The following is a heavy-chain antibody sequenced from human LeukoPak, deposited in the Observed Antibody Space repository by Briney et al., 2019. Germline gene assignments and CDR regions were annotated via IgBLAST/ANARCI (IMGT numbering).Heavy chain of an antibody. J-gene: IGHJ4*02. CDR3: AKGAVWFGELAEIDY. D-gene: IGHD3-10*01. V-gene: IGHV3-48*01. Sequence: GGSLRLSCAASGFTFSSYSMNWVRQAPGKGLEWVSYISSSSSTIYYADSVKGRFTISRDNAKNSLYLQMNSLRAEDTAVYYCAKGAVWFGELAEIDYWGQGTLVTVSS. CDR1: GFTFSSYS. CDR2: ISSSSSTI.